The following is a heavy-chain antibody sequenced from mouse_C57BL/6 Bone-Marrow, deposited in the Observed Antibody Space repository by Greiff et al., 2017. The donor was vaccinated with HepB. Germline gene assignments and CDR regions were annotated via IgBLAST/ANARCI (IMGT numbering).Heavy chain of an antibody. J-gene: IGHJ3*01. CDR2: ISSGGSYT. CDR3: ASRQLRLEAY. Sequence: EVQRVESGGDLVKPGGSLKLSCAASGFTFSSYGMSWVRQTPDKRLEWVATISSGGSYTDYPDKVKGRFTISRDNAKNTLYLQMSSLTSEDTAIYYCASRQLRLEAYWGQGTLVTVSA. CDR1: GFTFSSYG. V-gene: IGHV5-6*01. D-gene: IGHD3-2*02.